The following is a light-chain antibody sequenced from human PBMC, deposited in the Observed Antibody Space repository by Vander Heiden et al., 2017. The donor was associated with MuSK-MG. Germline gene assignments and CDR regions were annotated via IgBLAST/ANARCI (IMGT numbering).Light chain of an antibody. J-gene: IGKJ2*01. CDR3: QQDSNSPYT. CDR1: QSLAGSY. V-gene: IGKV3D-20*01. CDR2: DVS. Sequence: EIVLTQSPATLSLSPGERATLPCGASQSLAGSYLAWYQQKPGLAPSLLIYDVSSRATGTPDRFSGSGSGTVFTLTISRLEPEDFAVYYCQQDSNSPYTFGQGTKLDIK.